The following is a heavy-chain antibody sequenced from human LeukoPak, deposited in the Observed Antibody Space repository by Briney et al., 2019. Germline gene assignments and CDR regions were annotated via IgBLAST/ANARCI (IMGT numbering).Heavy chain of an antibody. CDR1: GYTLTELS. CDR2: FDPEDGET. J-gene: IGHJ3*02. V-gene: IGHV1-24*01. Sequence: ASVKVSCKVSGYTLTELSMHWVRQAPGKGLEWMGGFDPEDGETIYAQKFQGRVTMTEDTSTDTAYLELSSLRSEDAAVYYCATIRRYCSGGSCYSRRLASLDIWGQGTVVTVSS. CDR3: ATIRRYCSGGSCYSRRLASLDI. D-gene: IGHD2-15*01.